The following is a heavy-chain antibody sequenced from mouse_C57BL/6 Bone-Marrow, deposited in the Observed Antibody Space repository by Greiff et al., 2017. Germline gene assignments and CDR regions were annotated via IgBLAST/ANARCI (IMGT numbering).Heavy chain of an antibody. V-gene: IGHV1-81*01. CDR1: GYTFTSCG. Sequence: VKLLESGAELARPGASVKLSCKASGYTFTSCGLSWVKQRTAQGPVWIGEIFPRSGNTYYNEKFKGNATLTADKSSSTAYMELRSLTSEDSAVYFCAVLSAYWGQGTLVTVSA. J-gene: IGHJ3*01. CDR2: IFPRSGNT. CDR3: AVLSAY.